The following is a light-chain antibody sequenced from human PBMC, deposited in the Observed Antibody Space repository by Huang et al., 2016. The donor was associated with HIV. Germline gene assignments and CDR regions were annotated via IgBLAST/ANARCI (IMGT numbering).Light chain of an antibody. CDR1: QDIREY. CDR2: DTS. Sequence: DIQMTQSPSSLSASVGDRVTITCQASQDIREYLNWDQQKPGKAPKLLIYDTSRLESGVPSRFSGSGSGIHFTLTIASLQLEDFATYYCQQYDKFSLTFGPGTIVDMK. V-gene: IGKV1-33*01. J-gene: IGKJ3*01. CDR3: QQYDKFSLT.